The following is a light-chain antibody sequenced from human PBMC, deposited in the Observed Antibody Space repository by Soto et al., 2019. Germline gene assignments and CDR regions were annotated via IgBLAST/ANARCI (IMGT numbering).Light chain of an antibody. CDR2: DAS. Sequence: DIVLTQSAFTLSLSAGERATLSCRASQSISNYLVWYQQKPGQAPRLLIYDASKRATGIPTRFSGSGYGTDFKLTISSLEPEDFAVYYCQHRTNWPLTFGGGTKVDIK. CDR3: QHRTNWPLT. CDR1: QSISNY. J-gene: IGKJ4*01. V-gene: IGKV3-11*01.